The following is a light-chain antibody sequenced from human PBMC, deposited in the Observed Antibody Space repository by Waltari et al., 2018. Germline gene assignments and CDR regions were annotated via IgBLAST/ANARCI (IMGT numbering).Light chain of an antibody. Sequence: EIVLTQSPGTLSLSPGERATLSCRASQRVSSSYLAWYQQKPGPAPRLLIYGASSRATCIPDRVSGSGSGTDFILTISRREPEEFAVYYCQQYGSSYTFGQGTNLEIK. CDR1: QRVSSSY. J-gene: IGKJ2*01. CDR2: GAS. V-gene: IGKV3-20*01. CDR3: QQYGSSYT.